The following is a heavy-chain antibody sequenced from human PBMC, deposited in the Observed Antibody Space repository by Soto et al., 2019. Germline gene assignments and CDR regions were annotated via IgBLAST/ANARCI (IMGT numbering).Heavy chain of an antibody. D-gene: IGHD1-26*01. CDR3: ARGGGYHDY. Sequence: SETLSLTCTVSGGSFSSYYWNWIRQPPGKGLEWIGYINDSGSAHYNPSLKSRVTISVDTFKNQFSLKLTSVTAADTAVYYCARGGGYHDYWGQGTMVTVSS. CDR1: GGSFSSYY. CDR2: INDSGSA. J-gene: IGHJ4*03. V-gene: IGHV4-59*01.